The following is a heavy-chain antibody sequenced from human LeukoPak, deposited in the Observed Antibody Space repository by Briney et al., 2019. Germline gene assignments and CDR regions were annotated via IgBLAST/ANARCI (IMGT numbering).Heavy chain of an antibody. Sequence: PGGSLRLSCAASGFTFSSYSMNWVRQAPGKGLEWVSSISSSSSYIYYADSVKGRFTISRDNAKNSLYLQVNSLRAEDTAVYYCARVSFAGTGGDYWGQGTLVTVSS. CDR2: ISSSSSYI. V-gene: IGHV3-21*01. J-gene: IGHJ4*02. D-gene: IGHD1-1*01. CDR1: GFTFSSYS. CDR3: ARVSFAGTGGDY.